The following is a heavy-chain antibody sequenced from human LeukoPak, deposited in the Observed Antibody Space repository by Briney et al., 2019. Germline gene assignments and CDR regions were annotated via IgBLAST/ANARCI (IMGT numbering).Heavy chain of an antibody. CDR1: GFTFSSYS. V-gene: IGHV3-21*01. CDR3: ARDLAPTYYYDSSGYSQPGY. J-gene: IGHJ4*02. CDR2: ISSSSSYI. D-gene: IGHD3-22*01. Sequence: GGSLRLSCAASGFTFSSYSMNWVRQAPGKGLEWVSSISSSSSYIYYADSVKGRFTISRDNAKNSLYLQMNSLRAEDTAVYYCARDLAPTYYYDSSGYSQPGYWGQGTPVTVSS.